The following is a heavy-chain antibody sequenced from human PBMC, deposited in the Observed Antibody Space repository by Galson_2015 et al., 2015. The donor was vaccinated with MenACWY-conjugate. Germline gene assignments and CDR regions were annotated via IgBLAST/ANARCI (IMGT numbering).Heavy chain of an antibody. D-gene: IGHD3-22*01. V-gene: IGHV3-7*03. CDR2: IRGDGSIN. J-gene: IGHJ3*01. CDR1: GFTFSSYW. CDR3: ARDRTYHDGNAYYDVFDV. Sequence: LRLSCATSGFTFSSYWMTWVRQAPGKGLEWVANIRGDGSINYYVDSVKGRFTISRDNAQNSLYLLMNSLRAEDTAIYYCARDRTYHDGNAYYDVFDVWGQGTMVAVS.